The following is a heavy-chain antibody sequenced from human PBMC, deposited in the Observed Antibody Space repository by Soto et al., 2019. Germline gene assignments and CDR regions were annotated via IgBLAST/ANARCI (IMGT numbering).Heavy chain of an antibody. J-gene: IGHJ6*03. Sequence: GGSLRLSCAASGFTFSSYSMNWVRQAPGKGLEWVSYISSSSSTIYYADSVKGRFTISRDNAKNSLYLQMNRLRAEDTAVYYCARDQRPIAAMEDYYYYYMDVWGKGTTVTVSS. CDR1: GFTFSSYS. CDR2: ISSSSSTI. V-gene: IGHV3-48*01. D-gene: IGHD2-2*01. CDR3: ARDQRPIAAMEDYYYYYMDV.